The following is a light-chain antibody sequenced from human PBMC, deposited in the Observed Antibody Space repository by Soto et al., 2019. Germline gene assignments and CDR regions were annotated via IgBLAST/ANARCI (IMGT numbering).Light chain of an antibody. CDR2: DAS. J-gene: IGKJ1*01. V-gene: IGKV1-5*01. CDR3: QQYNSYSRT. CDR1: QSISSW. Sequence: IQMTQSPYTLSASVGDRVTITCRASQSISSWLAWYQQKPGKAPKLLIYDASSLESEVPSRFSGSGSGTEFTLTISSLQPDDFATYYCQQYNSYSRTFGQGTKVDIK.